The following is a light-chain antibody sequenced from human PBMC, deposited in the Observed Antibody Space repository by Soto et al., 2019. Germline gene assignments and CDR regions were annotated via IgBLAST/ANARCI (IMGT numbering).Light chain of an antibody. Sequence: EIVLTQSPGTLSLSPGEGATVSCRASQSVNSNLLAWFQQKPGQAPRLLIHDASRRATGIPDRVSGSGSGTDFTLSISRLEPEDFAVYYCHQYVSSPLTFGQGTKLEIK. V-gene: IGKV3-20*01. J-gene: IGKJ2*01. CDR3: HQYVSSPLT. CDR2: DAS. CDR1: QSVNSNL.